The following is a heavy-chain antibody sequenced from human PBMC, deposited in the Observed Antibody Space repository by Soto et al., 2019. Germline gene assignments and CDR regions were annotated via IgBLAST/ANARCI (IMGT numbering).Heavy chain of an antibody. Sequence: ASVKVSCKASGYTFTSYYMHWVRQAPGQGLEWMGIINPSGGSTSYAQKFQGRVTMTRDTSTSTVYMELSSLRSEDTAVYYCARSVVARPNRYSSSWSETVPFDYWGQGTLVTVSS. CDR2: INPSGGST. D-gene: IGHD6-13*01. J-gene: IGHJ4*02. CDR1: GYTFTSYY. CDR3: ARSVVARPNRYSSSWSETVPFDY. V-gene: IGHV1-46*01.